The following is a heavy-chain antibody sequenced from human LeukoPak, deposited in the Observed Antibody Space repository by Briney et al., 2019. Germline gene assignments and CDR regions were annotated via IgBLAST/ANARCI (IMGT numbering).Heavy chain of an antibody. V-gene: IGHV1-8*01. CDR3: ARGRVDTAMDHVFDY. D-gene: IGHD5-18*01. Sequence: ASVKVSCKASGYTFTGYDMNWVRQATGQGLEWMGWMNPNSSNTGYAQKFQGRVTITRNTSISTAYMELSSLRSEDTAVYYCARGRVDTAMDHVFDYWGQGTLVTVSS. CDR1: GYTFTGYD. J-gene: IGHJ4*02. CDR2: MNPNSSNT.